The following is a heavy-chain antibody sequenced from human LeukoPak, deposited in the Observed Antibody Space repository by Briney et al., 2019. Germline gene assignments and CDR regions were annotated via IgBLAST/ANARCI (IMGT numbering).Heavy chain of an antibody. CDR2: IYTSGST. D-gene: IGHD1-26*01. CDR1: GGSISSGSYY. Sequence: SETLPLTCTVSGGSISSGSYYWSWIRQPAGKGLEWIGRIYTSGSTNYNPSLKSRVTISVDTSKNQFSLKLSSVTAADTAVYYCARDASGRYLGFDYWGHSPLVTVSS. V-gene: IGHV4-61*02. CDR3: ARDASGRYLGFDY. J-gene: IGHJ4*01.